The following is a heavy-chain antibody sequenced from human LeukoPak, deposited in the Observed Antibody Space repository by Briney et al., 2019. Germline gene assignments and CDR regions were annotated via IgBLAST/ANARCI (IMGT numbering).Heavy chain of an antibody. CDR2: MKEDGSKK. J-gene: IGHJ4*02. CDR1: GFTFSSDW. CDR3: ARDRPGGYFDY. Sequence: GGSLRLSCAASGFTFSSDWMSWVRQAPGKGLEWVANMKEDGSKKDYMESVKGRFTISRDNAKNSLYLQMSSLRAEDTAVYYCARDRPGGYFDYWGQGALSPSPQ. D-gene: IGHD4-23*01. V-gene: IGHV3-7*01.